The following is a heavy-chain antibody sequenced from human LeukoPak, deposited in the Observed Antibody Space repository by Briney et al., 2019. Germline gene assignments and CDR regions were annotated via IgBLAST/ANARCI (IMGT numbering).Heavy chain of an antibody. D-gene: IGHD5-12*01. CDR2: ISGSGGGT. CDR1: GFTFSNYA. CDR3: AKARGYDCFDY. V-gene: IGHV3-23*01. Sequence: PGGSLRLSCVVSGFTFSNYAMSWVRQAPGKGLEWVSAISGSGGGTYYADSVKGRFTISRDNSRNTLYLQMNSLRAEDTAVYYCAKARGYDCFDYWGQGTLVTVSS. J-gene: IGHJ4*02.